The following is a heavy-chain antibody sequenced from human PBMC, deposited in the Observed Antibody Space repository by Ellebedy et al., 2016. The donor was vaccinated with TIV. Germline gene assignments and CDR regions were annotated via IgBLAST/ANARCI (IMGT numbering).Heavy chain of an antibody. CDR1: GGSISDSS. J-gene: IGHJ5*02. Sequence: SETLSLTCTVSGGSISDSSWSWIRQAPGKGLEWIAYIHYSGSIDYSPSLKSRLTVPRDTSKNEVSLSVTSVTAADTAVYYCARDRFWGNWRYKGNWLDPWGQGTLVTVSP. CDR3: ARDRFWGNWRYKGNWLDP. D-gene: IGHD1-1*01. CDR2: IHYSGSI. V-gene: IGHV4-59*01.